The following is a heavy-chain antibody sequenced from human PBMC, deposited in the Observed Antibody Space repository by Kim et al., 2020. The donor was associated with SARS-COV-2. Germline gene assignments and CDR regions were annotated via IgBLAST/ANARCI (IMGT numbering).Heavy chain of an antibody. CDR1: GFTFSNAW. J-gene: IGHJ6*03. CDR2: IKSKTDGGTT. CDR3: TTNPRYYDFWSGYSFYYYYMDV. V-gene: IGHV3-15*01. Sequence: GGSLRLSCAASGFTFSNAWMSWVRQAPGKGLEWVGRIKSKTDGGTTDYAAPVKGRFTISRDDSKNTLYLQMNSLKTEDTAVYYCTTNPRYYDFWSGYSFYYYYMDVWGKGTTVTVSS. D-gene: IGHD3-3*01.